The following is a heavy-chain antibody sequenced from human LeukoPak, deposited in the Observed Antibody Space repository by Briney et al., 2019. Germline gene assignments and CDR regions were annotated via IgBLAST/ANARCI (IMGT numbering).Heavy chain of an antibody. D-gene: IGHD6-13*01. CDR3: ARVLTAPGGF. CDR2: INPNSGGT. J-gene: IGHJ4*02. CDR1: GYTFTGYY. Sequence: ASVKVSCKASGYTFTGYYMHWVRQAPGQGLEWMGWINPNSGGTNYAQKFQGRVTMTRDTSISTAYMELTRLRSDDTAVYFCARVLTAPGGFWGQGTLVTVFS. V-gene: IGHV1-2*02.